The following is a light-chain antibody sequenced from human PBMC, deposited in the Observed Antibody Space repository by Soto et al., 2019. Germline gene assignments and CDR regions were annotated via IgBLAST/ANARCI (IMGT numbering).Light chain of an antibody. V-gene: IGLV2-23*02. Sequence: QSALTQPASVSGSPGQSITISCTGTSRDVGSYNLVSWYQQHPGKVPKLMIYEVSKRPSGVSNRFSGSKSGNTASLTISGLQAEDEADYYCCSYAGSIYVFGTGTKLTVL. CDR2: EVS. J-gene: IGLJ1*01. CDR3: CSYAGSIYV. CDR1: SRDVGSYNL.